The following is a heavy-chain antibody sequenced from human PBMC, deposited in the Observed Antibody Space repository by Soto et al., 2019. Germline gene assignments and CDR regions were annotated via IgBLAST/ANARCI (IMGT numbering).Heavy chain of an antibody. Sequence: GPVKVSLKASGYTFTSDYIHWWRQAPGQGLEWMGWMNPNSGNTGYAQKFQGRVTMTRNTSISTAYMELSSLRSEDTAMYYCASDYGDNGYYYGMDVWGQGTTVTVSS. V-gene: IGHV1-8*01. J-gene: IGHJ6*02. CDR2: MNPNSGNT. CDR1: GYTFTSDY. D-gene: IGHD4-17*01. CDR3: ASDYGDNGYYYGMDV.